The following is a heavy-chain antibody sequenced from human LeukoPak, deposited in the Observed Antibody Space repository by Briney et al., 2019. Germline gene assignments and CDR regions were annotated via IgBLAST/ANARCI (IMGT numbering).Heavy chain of an antibody. CDR2: IYYSGST. V-gene: IGHV4-39*01. CDR3: VGQSFYYYYGMDV. CDR1: GGSISSSSYY. J-gene: IGHJ6*02. Sequence: SETLSLTCTVSGGSISSSSYYWGWIRQPPGKGLEWIGSIYYSGSTYYNPSLKSRVTISVDTSKNQFSLKLSSVTAADTAVYYCVGQSFYYYYGMDVWGQGTTVTVSS.